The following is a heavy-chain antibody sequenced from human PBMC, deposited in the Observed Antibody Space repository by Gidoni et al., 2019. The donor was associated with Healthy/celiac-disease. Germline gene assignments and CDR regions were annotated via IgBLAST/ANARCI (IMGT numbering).Heavy chain of an antibody. V-gene: IGHV3-11*06. CDR3: ARAGYGDYQLHYYYMDV. J-gene: IGHJ6*03. CDR1: GFTFSDYY. CDR2: IRSSSSYT. Sequence: QVQLVESGGGLVKPGGSLRLPCAASGFTFSDYYMSWIRQAPGKGLEWVSYIRSSSSYTNYADSVKGRFTISRDNAKNSLYLQVNSLRAEDTAVYYCARAGYGDYQLHYYYMDVWGKGTTVTVSS. D-gene: IGHD4-17*01.